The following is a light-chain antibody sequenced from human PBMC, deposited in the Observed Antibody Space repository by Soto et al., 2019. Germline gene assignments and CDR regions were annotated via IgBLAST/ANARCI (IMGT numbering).Light chain of an antibody. CDR1: QSVTTY. CDR3: QQYGSSSVFT. J-gene: IGKJ3*01. V-gene: IGKV3-20*01. Sequence: EIVLTQSPATLSLSPGERATLSCRASQSVTTYLAWYQQKPGQAPRLLIYDASNRAPGIPARFSGSGSGTDFTLTITRLEPEDFAVYYCQQYGSSSVFTFGPGTKVDIK. CDR2: DAS.